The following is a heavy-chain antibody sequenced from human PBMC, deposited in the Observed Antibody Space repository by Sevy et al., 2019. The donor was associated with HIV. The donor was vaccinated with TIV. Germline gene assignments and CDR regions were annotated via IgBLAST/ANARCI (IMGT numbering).Heavy chain of an antibody. D-gene: IGHD4-17*01. CDR2: ITNSGSTI. CDR3: ARDLPPSATTVAHFDY. J-gene: IGHJ4*02. Sequence: GGSLRLSCTASGFTLSSYEMNWVRQAPGKGLEWVSYITNSGSTIYYSDSVKGRFTISRDNARNSLYLQMNSLRAEDTAVYYCARDLPPSATTVAHFDYWGRGTLVTVSS. V-gene: IGHV3-48*03. CDR1: GFTLSSYE.